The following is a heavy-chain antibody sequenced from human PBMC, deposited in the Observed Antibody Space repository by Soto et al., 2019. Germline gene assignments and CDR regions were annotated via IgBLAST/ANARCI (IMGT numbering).Heavy chain of an antibody. D-gene: IGHD7-27*01. Sequence: ETLSLTCAVYGGSFSGYYWSWIRQPPGKGLEWIGEINHSGSTNYNPSLKSRVTISVDTSKNQFSLKLSSVTAADTAVYYCARVHLTGDLRHFDYWGQGTLVTVSS. CDR3: ARVHLTGDLRHFDY. J-gene: IGHJ4*02. CDR1: GGSFSGYY. CDR2: INHSGST. V-gene: IGHV4-34*01.